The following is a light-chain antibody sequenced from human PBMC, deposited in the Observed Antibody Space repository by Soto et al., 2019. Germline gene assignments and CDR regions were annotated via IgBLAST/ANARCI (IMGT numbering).Light chain of an antibody. V-gene: IGLV2-14*01. J-gene: IGLJ2*01. CDR1: SSDIGRYNY. Sequence: QSALTQPASVSGSPGQSITISCTGTSSDIGRYNYVSWYQQYPGKAPKLMIYEVSNRPSGVSNRFSGSKSGNTASLTISGLQAEDEADYYCSSYTSTSVVFGGGTKVTVL. CDR2: EVS. CDR3: SSYTSTSVV.